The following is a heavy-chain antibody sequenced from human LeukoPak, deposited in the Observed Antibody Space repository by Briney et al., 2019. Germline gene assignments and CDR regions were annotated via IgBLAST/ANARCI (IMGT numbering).Heavy chain of an antibody. CDR1: GGSISSYY. D-gene: IGHD3-9*01. V-gene: IGHV4-59*08. CDR2: IYYSGST. Sequence: PSETLSLTCTVSGGSISSYYWSWIRQPPGKGLEWIGYIYYSGSTNYNPSLKSRVTISVDTSKNQSSLKLSSVTAADTAVYYCARSASSAYYDILTGYFLVWGQGTLVTVSS. J-gene: IGHJ4*02. CDR3: ARSASSAYYDILTGYFLV.